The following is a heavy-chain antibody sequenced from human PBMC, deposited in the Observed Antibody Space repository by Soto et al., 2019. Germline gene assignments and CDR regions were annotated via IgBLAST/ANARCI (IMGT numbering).Heavy chain of an antibody. J-gene: IGHJ2*01. Sequence: QLQLQESGPGLVKPSETLSLTCTVSGGSISSSSYYWGWIRQPPGKGLEWIGSIYYSGSTYYNPSLKSRVTISVDTSKNQFSLKLSSVTAADTAVYYCARRNGGSLFYWYFDLWGRGTLVTVSS. CDR1: GGSISSSSYY. CDR2: IYYSGST. V-gene: IGHV4-39*01. D-gene: IGHD7-27*01. CDR3: ARRNGGSLFYWYFDL.